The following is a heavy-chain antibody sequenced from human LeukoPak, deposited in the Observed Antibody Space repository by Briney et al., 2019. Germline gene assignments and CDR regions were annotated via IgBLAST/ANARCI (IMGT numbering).Heavy chain of an antibody. CDR2: IYHSGST. D-gene: IGHD2-2*01. CDR1: GGSISSGGYY. V-gene: IGHV4-30-2*01. J-gene: IGHJ4*02. CDR3: ARELGYCSSTSCYRRGIDY. Sequence: SETLSLTCTVSGGSISSGGYYWSWIRQPPGKGLEWIGYIYHSGSTYYNPSLKSRVTISVDRSKNQFSLKLSSVTAADTAVYYCARELGYCSSTSCYRRGIDYWGQGTLVTVSS.